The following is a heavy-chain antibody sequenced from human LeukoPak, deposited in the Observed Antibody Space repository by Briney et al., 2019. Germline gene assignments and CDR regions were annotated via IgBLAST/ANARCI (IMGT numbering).Heavy chain of an antibody. Sequence: GGSLRLSCAASGFTFSSYGMHWVRQAPGKGLEWVAFIRYDGSNKYYADSVKGRFTISRDNSKNTLYLQMNSLRAEDTAVYYCAKDKSQYSSSSGIDYWGQGTLVTVSS. CDR1: GFTFSSYG. CDR2: IRYDGSNK. V-gene: IGHV3-30*02. CDR3: AKDKSQYSSSSGIDY. J-gene: IGHJ4*02. D-gene: IGHD6-6*01.